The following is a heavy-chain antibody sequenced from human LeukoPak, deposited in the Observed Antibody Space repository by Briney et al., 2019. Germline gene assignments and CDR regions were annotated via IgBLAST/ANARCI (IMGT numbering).Heavy chain of an antibody. J-gene: IGHJ4*02. CDR1: GFTFSRYA. D-gene: IGHD6-13*01. CDR2: ISGSGGSR. Sequence: GGSLRLSCAASGFTFSRYAMSWVRQAPGKGLEWVSAISGSGGSRSYADSVKGRFTVSRDNSKNTRYLQMNSLRAEDTAAYYCASPPFSSSWYDLGYWGQGTLVTVSS. V-gene: IGHV3-23*01. CDR3: ASPPFSSSWYDLGY.